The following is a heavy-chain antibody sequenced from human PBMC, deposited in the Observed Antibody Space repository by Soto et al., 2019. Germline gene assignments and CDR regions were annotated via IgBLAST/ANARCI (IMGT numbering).Heavy chain of an antibody. Sequence: QVQLQESGPGLVKPSQTLSLTCAVSGGSISSGDYYWTWIRQPPGKGLEWIGYIHYSGSTNYNPSLESRVTIPVDPSKNQFALKVRSVTAADTAVYYCARESYGDYVGLVSPLDYWGQGTLVTVSS. D-gene: IGHD4-17*01. J-gene: IGHJ4*02. CDR3: ARESYGDYVGLVSPLDY. CDR1: GGSISSGDYY. CDR2: IHYSGST. V-gene: IGHV4-30-4*01.